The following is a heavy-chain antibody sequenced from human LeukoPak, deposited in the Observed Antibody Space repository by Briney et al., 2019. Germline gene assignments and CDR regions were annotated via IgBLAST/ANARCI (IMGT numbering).Heavy chain of an antibody. Sequence: PSETLSLTCTVSGGSVSGYYWSWIRQPAGKGLEWIGRIYTSGSTNYGPSLKSRVTMSLDTSKNQFSLKLTSMTAADTAVYYCARGIYCSGNNCYYYYYYMDVWGKGTTVTVSS. CDR3: ARGIYCSGNNCYYYYYYMDV. D-gene: IGHD2-2*01. CDR1: GGSVSGYY. CDR2: IYTSGST. V-gene: IGHV4-4*07. J-gene: IGHJ6*03.